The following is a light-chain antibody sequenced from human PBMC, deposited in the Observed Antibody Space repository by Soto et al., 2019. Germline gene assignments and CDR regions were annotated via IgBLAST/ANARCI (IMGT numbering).Light chain of an antibody. CDR2: DAS. V-gene: IGKV1-5*01. CDR1: QSISNW. Sequence: DIQMTQSPSTLSASVGDRVTITCRASQSISNWLAWYQQKPGKAPKLLIYDASSLESRVPSRFSGSGSGTEFTLTISSLQPDDFATYYCQQYNSYSPMYTFGQGTKLEIK. CDR3: QQYNSYSPMYT. J-gene: IGKJ2*01.